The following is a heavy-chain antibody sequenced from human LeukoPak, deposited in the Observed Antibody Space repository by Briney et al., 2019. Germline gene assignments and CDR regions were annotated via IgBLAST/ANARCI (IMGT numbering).Heavy chain of an antibody. J-gene: IGHJ5*02. Sequence: GGSLRLSCEASGFTLSNYWMTWVCQAPGKGLEWVATIKQGGSDKFDVDAVKGRFTISGDNAKNSLFLEMNSLRVEDTAVYYCARDPFDLWGQGTRVTVSS. CDR1: GFTLSNYW. CDR2: IKQGGSDK. V-gene: IGHV3-7*01. CDR3: ARDPFDL.